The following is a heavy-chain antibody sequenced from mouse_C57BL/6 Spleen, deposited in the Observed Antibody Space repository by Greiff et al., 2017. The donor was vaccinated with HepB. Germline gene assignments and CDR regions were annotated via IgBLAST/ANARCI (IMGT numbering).Heavy chain of an antibody. CDR2: IDPNSGGT. Sequence: QVQLQQPGAELVKPGASVKLSCKASGYTFTSYWMHWVKQRPGQGLEWIGRIDPNSGGTKYNEKFKSKATLTVDKPSSTAYMQLSSLTSEDSAVYYCARYDYSNYGAWFAYWGQGTLVTVSA. J-gene: IGHJ3*01. V-gene: IGHV1-72*01. D-gene: IGHD2-5*01. CDR3: ARYDYSNYGAWFAY. CDR1: GYTFTSYW.